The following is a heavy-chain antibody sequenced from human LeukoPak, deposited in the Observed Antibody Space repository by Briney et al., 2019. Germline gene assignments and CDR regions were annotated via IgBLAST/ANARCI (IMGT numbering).Heavy chain of an antibody. D-gene: IGHD6-13*01. J-gene: IGHJ5*02. CDR3: VRVGSSNWYA. V-gene: IGHV3-7*01. CDR2: INQHGNQR. CDR1: GFTFSDYW. Sequence: GGSLRLSCEGSGFTFSDYWMNWVRQAPGKGLECVANINQHGNQRYYVDSVKGRFTISRDNSRNSLYLQMNNLRAEDTAVYYCVRVGSSNWYAWGQGTLVTVSS.